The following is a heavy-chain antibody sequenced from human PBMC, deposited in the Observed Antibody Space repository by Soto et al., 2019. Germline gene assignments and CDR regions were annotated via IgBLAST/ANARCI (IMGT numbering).Heavy chain of an antibody. CDR2: VSIGGST. D-gene: IGHD2-15*01. CDR3: AKRRGAGGHFDY. V-gene: IGHV3-23*01. CDR1: GFTFSSYA. Sequence: GGSLRLSCAASGFTFSSYAMGWVRQGPGKGLEWVAVVSIGGSTHYADSVRGRFTISRGNSKNTLSLQMNSLTAEDTAVYFCAKRRGAGGHFDYWGQGALVTVSS. J-gene: IGHJ4*02.